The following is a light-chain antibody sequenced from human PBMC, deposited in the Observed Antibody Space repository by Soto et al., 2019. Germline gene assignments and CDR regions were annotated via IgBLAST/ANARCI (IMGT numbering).Light chain of an antibody. CDR2: AAS. J-gene: IGKJ4*01. CDR1: QSISSY. V-gene: IGKV1-39*01. CDR3: QQSYSTPLT. Sequence: IQMTQSPSSLSASLGDRLTITCLASQSISSYLNWYQQKPGKATKLLIYAASSVQSGVPSRFSGSGSGQDFTLTISSLQPEDFATYYCQQSYSTPLTFGGVTKVAIK.